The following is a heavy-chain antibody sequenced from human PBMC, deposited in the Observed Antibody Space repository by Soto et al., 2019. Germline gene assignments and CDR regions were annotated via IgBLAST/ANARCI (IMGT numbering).Heavy chain of an antibody. CDR1: GGSISSGGYS. CDR3: AGFALAAVYITGTTSPAFDY. D-gene: IGHD1-7*01. V-gene: IGHV4-30-2*01. CDR2: IYHSGST. Sequence: PSETLPLTCAVSGGSISSGGYSWSCIRKPPWKGLEWIVYIYHSGSTYYNPSLKSRFTISVDRSKNQFSLKLSSVTAAETAVYYCAGFALAAVYITGTTSPAFDYWGQGTLVTVSS. J-gene: IGHJ4*02.